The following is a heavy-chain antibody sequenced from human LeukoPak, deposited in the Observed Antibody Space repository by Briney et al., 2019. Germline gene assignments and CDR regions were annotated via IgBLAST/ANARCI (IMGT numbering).Heavy chain of an antibody. CDR2: ISSSSSNT. Sequence: GGSLRLTCAASGFTFSSYTMNWVRQAPGKGLEWISYISSSSSNTYYADSVKGRFAISRDKAKNSVYMQMNSLRDEDTAVYYCARAIDSSGWYFYYWGQGTLVTVSS. J-gene: IGHJ4*02. V-gene: IGHV3-48*02. CDR1: GFTFSSYT. D-gene: IGHD6-25*01. CDR3: ARAIDSSGWYFYY.